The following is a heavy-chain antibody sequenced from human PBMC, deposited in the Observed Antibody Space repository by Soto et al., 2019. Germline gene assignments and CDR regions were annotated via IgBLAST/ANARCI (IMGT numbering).Heavy chain of an antibody. J-gene: IGHJ3*01. CDR2: ISALNGNT. Sequence: QVQLVQSGAEVKKPGASVKVSCKASGYTFTHYGISWVRQAPGQGLAWMGWISALNGNTKYVDNFQDSVTRTTDTSTKTSYKEMRSLRSDDTAIYYCAIVYGSGSYIAFKFWCQVTMVTVSS. CDR1: GYTFTHYG. CDR3: AIVYGSGSYIAFKF. V-gene: IGHV1-18*01. D-gene: IGHD3-10*01.